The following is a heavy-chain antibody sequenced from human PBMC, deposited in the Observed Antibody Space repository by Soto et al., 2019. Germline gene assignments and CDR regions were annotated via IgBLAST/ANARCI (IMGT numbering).Heavy chain of an antibody. CDR3: AKVLIASRAGDWVDP. D-gene: IGHD6-19*01. J-gene: IGHJ5*02. Sequence: GGSLRLSCAASGFTFRNYAMHWVRKAPGKGLEWVSALTGSGGSTYYADSVKGRFTISRDNSKNTLYLEKNGLRGEDAAVYYCAKVLIASRAGDWVDPWAQGTQVT. V-gene: IGHV3-23*01. CDR1: GFTFRNYA. CDR2: LTGSGGST.